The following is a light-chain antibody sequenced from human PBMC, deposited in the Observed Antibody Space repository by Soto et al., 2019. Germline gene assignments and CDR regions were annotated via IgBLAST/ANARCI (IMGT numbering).Light chain of an antibody. CDR2: GVS. Sequence: QSALTQPASVSGSPGQSITISCAGTISDFVVYNYVSWYQQHPGKAPKLMIYGVSNRPSGVSNRFSCSKSGNTASLTISGLQADDEADYYCSSHTISSALQVFGTGTKVTVL. CDR3: SSHTISSALQV. CDR1: ISDFVVYNY. J-gene: IGLJ1*01. V-gene: IGLV2-14*01.